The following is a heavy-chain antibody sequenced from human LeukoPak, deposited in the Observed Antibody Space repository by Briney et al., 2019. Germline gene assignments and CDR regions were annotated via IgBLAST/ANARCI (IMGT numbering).Heavy chain of an antibody. V-gene: IGHV3-21*01. D-gene: IGHD3-3*01. J-gene: IGHJ4*02. CDR3: AREPFWSGYFANLHFDY. Sequence: GGSLRLSCAASEFTFSSYNMNWVRQAPGKGLEWVSSISSSGTYIYYADSVKGRFTNSRDNAKNSLYLQMNSLRAEDTAVYYCAREPFWSGYFANLHFDYWGQGTLVTVSS. CDR2: ISSSGTYI. CDR1: EFTFSSYN.